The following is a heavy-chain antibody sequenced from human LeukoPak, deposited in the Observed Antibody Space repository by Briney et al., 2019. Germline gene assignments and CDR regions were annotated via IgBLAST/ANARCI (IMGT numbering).Heavy chain of an antibody. Sequence: PSETLSLTCAVYGGSFSGYYWSWIRQPPGKGLEWIGEINHSGSTNYNPSLKSRVTISVDTSKNQFSLKLSSVTAADTAVYYCARGRRDGYKNEEYFDYWGQGTLVTVSS. CDR2: INHSGST. CDR3: ARGRRDGYKNEEYFDY. J-gene: IGHJ4*02. V-gene: IGHV4-34*01. D-gene: IGHD5-12*01. CDR1: GGSFSGYY.